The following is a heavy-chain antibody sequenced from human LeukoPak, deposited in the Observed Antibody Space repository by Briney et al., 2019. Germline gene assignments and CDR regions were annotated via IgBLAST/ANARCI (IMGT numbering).Heavy chain of an antibody. V-gene: IGHV4-31*03. CDR3: ARWAVVVPAARTTYGMDV. CDR1: GGSISSGVYY. D-gene: IGHD2-2*01. J-gene: IGHJ6*02. Sequence: SETLSLTCTVSGGSISSGVYYWSWIRQHPGKGLEWIGYIYYSGSTYYNPSLKSRVTISVDTSKNQFSLKLSSMTAADTAVYYCARWAVVVPAARTTYGMDVWGQGTTVTVSS. CDR2: IYYSGST.